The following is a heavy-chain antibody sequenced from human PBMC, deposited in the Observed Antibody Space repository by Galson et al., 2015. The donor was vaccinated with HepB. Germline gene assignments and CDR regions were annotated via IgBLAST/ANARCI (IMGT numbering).Heavy chain of an antibody. CDR2: INPNSDST. CDR1: GYTFTGYY. CDR3: ARVYWGRGSLVVTPAIGPDYSYYRDV. J-gene: IGHJ6*03. D-gene: IGHD2-2*01. V-gene: IGHV1-2*02. Sequence: SVKVSCKASGYTFTGYYMHWVRQAPGQGLEWMGWINPNSDSTNCAQKFQGRVTMTRDTSISTAYMELSRLRSDDTAVYYCARVYWGRGSLVVTPAIGPDYSYYRDVWGKGTTVSVSS.